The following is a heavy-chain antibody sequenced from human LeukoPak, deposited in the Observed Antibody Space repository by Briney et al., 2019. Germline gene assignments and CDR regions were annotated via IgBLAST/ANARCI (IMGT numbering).Heavy chain of an antibody. CDR1: GITFSGAW. D-gene: IGHD3-10*01. Sequence: GGSLRLSCAASGITFSGAWMHWVRQAPGKGLVWVSRINDDGSFRRYANSVKGRFTISRDNAKNTLFLQMDSLRAEDTAVYYCARVSGPGMNEYYHLWGQGTLATVSS. J-gene: IGHJ1*01. CDR2: INDDGSFR. V-gene: IGHV3-74*01. CDR3: ARVSGPGMNEYYHL.